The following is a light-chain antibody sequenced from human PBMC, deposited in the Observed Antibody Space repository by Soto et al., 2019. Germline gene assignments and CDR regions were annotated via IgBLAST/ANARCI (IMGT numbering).Light chain of an antibody. V-gene: IGLV2-14*01. J-gene: IGLJ1*01. Sequence: QSVLTQPASVSGSPGQAITISCGGSSSDVGAHNFVSWYQHHPGKAPKLMIYEVSNRPSGVSNRFSGSKSGNTASLTISGLQAQYEADYYCNSYTRSNTYVLGSGTKGTV. CDR1: SSDVGAHNF. CDR3: NSYTRSNTYV. CDR2: EVS.